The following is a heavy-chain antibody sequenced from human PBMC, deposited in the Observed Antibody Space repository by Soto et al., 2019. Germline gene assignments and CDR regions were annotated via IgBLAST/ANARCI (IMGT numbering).Heavy chain of an antibody. Sequence: QVQLVESGGGLVKPGGSLRLSCAASGFTFSDYYMSWIRQAPGKGLEWVSYIGRSNTYTNYADSVKGRFTISRDNAKNSLYLQMNSLITEDTAGYYCARDADVLTGSDAFDIWGQGTMVTVSS. D-gene: IGHD3-9*01. CDR2: IGRSNTYT. CDR3: ARDADVLTGSDAFDI. V-gene: IGHV3-11*05. J-gene: IGHJ3*02. CDR1: GFTFSDYY.